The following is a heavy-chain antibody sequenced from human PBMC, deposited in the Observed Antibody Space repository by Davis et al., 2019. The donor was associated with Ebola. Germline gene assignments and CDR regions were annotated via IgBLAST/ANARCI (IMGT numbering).Heavy chain of an antibody. CDR3: TYSSPLGMDV. CDR2: IRSKANSYAT. CDR1: GFTFSGSA. V-gene: IGHV3-73*01. J-gene: IGHJ6*02. D-gene: IGHD6-13*01. Sequence: GESLKISCAASGFTFSGSAMHWVRQASGKGLEWVGRIRSKANSYATAYAASVKGRFTISRDDSKNTAYLQMNSLKTEDTAVYYCTYSSPLGMDVWGQGTTVTVSS.